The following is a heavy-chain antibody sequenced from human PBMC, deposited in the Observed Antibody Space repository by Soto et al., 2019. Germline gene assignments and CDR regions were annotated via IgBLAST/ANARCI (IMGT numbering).Heavy chain of an antibody. Sequence: PGGSLRLSCAASGFTFSSYWMHWVRQAPGKGLVWVSRINSDVSSTSYADSVKGRFTISRDNAKNTLYLQMNSLRAEDTAVYYCARGAHIVVVPAAPDYWGQGTLVTVSS. CDR2: INSDVSST. V-gene: IGHV3-74*01. D-gene: IGHD2-2*01. CDR3: ARGAHIVVVPAAPDY. CDR1: GFTFSSYW. J-gene: IGHJ4*02.